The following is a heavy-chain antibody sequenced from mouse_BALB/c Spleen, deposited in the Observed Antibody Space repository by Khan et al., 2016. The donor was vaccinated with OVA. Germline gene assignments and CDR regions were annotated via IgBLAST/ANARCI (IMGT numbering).Heavy chain of an antibody. J-gene: IGHJ1*01. D-gene: IGHD2-3*01. V-gene: IGHV14-3*02. Sequence: VQLKQSGAELVKPGASVKLSCTASGFNIKDTYLHWVKQRPEQGLEWIGRIAPANGNTQYDPKFQGKAAITSDTSSNPSYLQLNGLTSEDTAVYYWARPSYDPRDFEVWGAGTTVTGSS. CDR2: IAPANGNT. CDR3: ARPSYDPRDFEV. CDR1: GFNIKDTY.